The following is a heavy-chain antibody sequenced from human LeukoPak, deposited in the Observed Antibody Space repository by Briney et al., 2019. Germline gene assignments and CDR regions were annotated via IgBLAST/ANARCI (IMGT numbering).Heavy chain of an antibody. CDR2: ISSDSTYI. J-gene: IGHJ5*02. Sequence: GGSLRLSCAASGFTFSSSSINWVRQAPGKGLEWVSYISSDSTYIYYADSVKDRFTISRDNAKNSLYLQMNSLRAEDTAVYYCASLGEWELPPDPWGQGTLVTVSS. CDR1: GFTFSSSS. D-gene: IGHD1-26*01. CDR3: ASLGEWELPPDP. V-gene: IGHV3-21*01.